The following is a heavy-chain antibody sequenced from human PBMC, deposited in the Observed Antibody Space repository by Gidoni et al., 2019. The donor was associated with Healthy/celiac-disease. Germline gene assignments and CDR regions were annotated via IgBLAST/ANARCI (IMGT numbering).Heavy chain of an antibody. CDR1: WFSLSNARMG. D-gene: IGHD2-2*01. V-gene: IGHV2-26*01. CDR2: IFSNDEK. Sequence: QVTLKESGPVLVKPTETLTLTCTVSWFSLSNARMGVSGIRQPPGKALEWLAHIFSNDEKYYSTSLKSRLTISKDTSKSQVVLTMTNMDPVDTATYYCARIALGTSPGDYWGQGTLVTVSS. J-gene: IGHJ4*02. CDR3: ARIALGTSPGDY.